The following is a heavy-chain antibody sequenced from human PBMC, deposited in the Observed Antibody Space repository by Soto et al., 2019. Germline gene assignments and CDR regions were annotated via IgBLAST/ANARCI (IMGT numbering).Heavy chain of an antibody. V-gene: IGHV1-3*01. CDR2: MNAGSGNT. CDR1: GYTFTSYA. D-gene: IGHD2-15*01. Sequence: ASVKVSCKASGYTFTSYAMHWVRQAPGQRLEWMGWMNAGSGNTEYSQKFQGRVTITRDTSASTAYMELSSLRSEDTAVYYCARLVLGYCSGGSCYSYYFDDWGQGSLVTASS. CDR3: ARLVLGYCSGGSCYSYYFDD. J-gene: IGHJ4*02.